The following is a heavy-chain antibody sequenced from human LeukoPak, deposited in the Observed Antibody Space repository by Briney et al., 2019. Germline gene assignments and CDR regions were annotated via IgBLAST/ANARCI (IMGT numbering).Heavy chain of an antibody. D-gene: IGHD3-9*01. Sequence: GGSLRLSCAASGFTFSSYGMHWVRQAPGKGLEWVAVISYDGSNKYYADSVKGRFTISRDNSKNTLYLQMNSLRAEGTAVYYCAKDGVYDILTGPFYYYGMGVWGQGTTVTVSS. CDR2: ISYDGSNK. CDR3: AKDGVYDILTGPFYYYGMGV. CDR1: GFTFSSYG. V-gene: IGHV3-30*18. J-gene: IGHJ6*02.